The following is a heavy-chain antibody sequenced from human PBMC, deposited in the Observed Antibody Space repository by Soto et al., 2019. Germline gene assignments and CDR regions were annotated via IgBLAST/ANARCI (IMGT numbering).Heavy chain of an antibody. Sequence: GGSLRLSCVASGFTFSSYAMTWVRQAPGKGLEWVSSISISADNTYYADSVKGRFTISRDNSKNTFYLQMSSLRADDTAEYYCAKAGTHSYFDCWGQGTLVTVS. J-gene: IGHJ4*02. CDR1: GFTFSSYA. V-gene: IGHV3-23*01. D-gene: IGHD1-1*01. CDR3: AKAGTHSYFDC. CDR2: ISISADNT.